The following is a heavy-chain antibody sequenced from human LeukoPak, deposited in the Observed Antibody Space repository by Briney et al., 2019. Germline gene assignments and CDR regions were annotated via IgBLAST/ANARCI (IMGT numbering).Heavy chain of an antibody. J-gene: IGHJ4*02. CDR3: ARGDTMAHDY. V-gene: IGHV4-59*01. Sequence: PSETLSLTCTVSGGSISSYYWSWIRQPPGKGLEWIGYIYYSGGTNYNPSLKSRVTISVDTSKNQFSLKLSSVTAADTAVYYCARGDTMAHDYWGQGTLVTVSS. D-gene: IGHD3-10*01. CDR1: GGSISSYY. CDR2: IYYSGGT.